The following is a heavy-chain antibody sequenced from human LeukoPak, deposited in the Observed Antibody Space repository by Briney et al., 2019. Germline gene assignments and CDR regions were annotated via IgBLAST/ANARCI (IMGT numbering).Heavy chain of an antibody. CDR3: ASVGYCSSTSCPPRADY. CDR2: INTDGSST. Sequence: GGSLRLSCAASGFTFSSYWMHWVRQAPGKGLVWVSRINTDGSSTSYADSVKGRFTISRDNAKNTLYLQMNSLRAEDTAAYYCASVGYCSSTSCPPRADYWGQGTLVTVSS. D-gene: IGHD2-2*01. CDR1: GFTFSSYW. V-gene: IGHV3-74*01. J-gene: IGHJ4*02.